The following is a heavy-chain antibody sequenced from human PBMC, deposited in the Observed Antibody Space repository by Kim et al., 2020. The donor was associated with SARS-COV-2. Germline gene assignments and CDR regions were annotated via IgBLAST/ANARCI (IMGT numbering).Heavy chain of an antibody. J-gene: IGHJ5*02. Sequence: GGSLRLSCAASGFTFSSYSMNWVRQAPGKGLEWVSSISSSGYIFYSDSVKGRFTIFRDNANNTPHLQMNSLRAADTTAYYCARDKAAASTGWFDPWGQG. V-gene: IGHV3-21*01. D-gene: IGHD6-13*01. CDR2: ISSSGYI. CDR1: GFTFSSYS. CDR3: ARDKAAASTGWFDP.